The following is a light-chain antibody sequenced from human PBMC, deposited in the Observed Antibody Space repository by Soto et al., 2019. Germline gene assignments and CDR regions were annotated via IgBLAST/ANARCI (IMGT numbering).Light chain of an antibody. CDR3: QQYNGYSL. CDR2: DAS. J-gene: IGKJ1*01. V-gene: IGKV1-5*01. Sequence: DIQMTQSPSTLSASVGDRVTITCRASQSISGWLAWYQQKPGKAPKLLIYDASSLESGVPSRFSGIGYGTEFTLSISSLPPDDFATYYCQQYNGYSLFGQGTKVDIK. CDR1: QSISGW.